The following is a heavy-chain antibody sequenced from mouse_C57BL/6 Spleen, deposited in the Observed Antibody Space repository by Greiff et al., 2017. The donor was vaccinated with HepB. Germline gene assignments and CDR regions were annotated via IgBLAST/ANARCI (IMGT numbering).Heavy chain of an antibody. CDR3: ARPLGTTASSQKAPFAY. CDR1: GYAFSSYW. D-gene: IGHD1-2*01. V-gene: IGHV1-80*01. J-gene: IGHJ3*01. Sequence: VQLQQSGAELVKPGASVKISCKASGYAFSSYWMNWVKQRPGKGLEWIGQIYPGDGDTNYNGKFKGKATLTADKSSSTAYMQLSSLTSEDSAVDFCARPLGTTASSQKAPFAYWGQGTLVTVSA. CDR2: IYPGDGDT.